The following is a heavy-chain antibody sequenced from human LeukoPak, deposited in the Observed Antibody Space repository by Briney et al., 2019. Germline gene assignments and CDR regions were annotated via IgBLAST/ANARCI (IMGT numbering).Heavy chain of an antibody. Sequence: PSETLSLTCTVSGGSISSSSYYWGWIRQPPGKGLEWIGSIYYSGSTYYNPSLKSRDAISVDTSKNQFSLKLSSVTAADTAVYYCARLDLYYMDVWGKGTTVTISS. CDR1: GGSISSSSYY. J-gene: IGHJ6*03. CDR2: IYYSGST. V-gene: IGHV4-39*01. CDR3: ARLDLYYMDV.